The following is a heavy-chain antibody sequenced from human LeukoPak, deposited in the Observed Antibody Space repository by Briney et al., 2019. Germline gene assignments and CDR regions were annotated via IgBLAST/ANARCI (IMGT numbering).Heavy chain of an antibody. CDR2: ISSSGSTI. V-gene: IGHV3-11*04. CDR3: AGAKPKNMVRGLIMRRESRYYFDY. J-gene: IGHJ4*02. D-gene: IGHD3-10*01. Sequence: GGSLRLSCAASGFTFSDYYMNWIRQAPGKGLEWVSYISSSGSTIYYADSVKGRFTISRDNAKNSLYLQMNSLRAEDTAVYYCAGAKPKNMVRGLIMRRESRYYFDYWGQGTLVTVSS. CDR1: GFTFSDYY.